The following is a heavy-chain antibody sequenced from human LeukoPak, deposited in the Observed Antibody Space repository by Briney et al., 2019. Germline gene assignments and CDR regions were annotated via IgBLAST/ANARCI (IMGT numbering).Heavy chain of an antibody. V-gene: IGHV3-33*08. CDR1: GFIFSNYG. Sequence: GTSLRLSCAGSGFIFSNYGMHWVRQAPGKGLEWVAVIWYDGSNKYYADSVKGRFTISRDNSKNTLYLQMNSLRAEDTAVYYCARDSYGMDVWGQGTTVTVSS. J-gene: IGHJ6*02. CDR3: ARDSYGMDV. CDR2: IWYDGSNK.